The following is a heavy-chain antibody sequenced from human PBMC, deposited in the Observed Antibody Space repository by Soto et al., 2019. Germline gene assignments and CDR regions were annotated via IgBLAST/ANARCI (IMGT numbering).Heavy chain of an antibody. CDR2: IYGGGST. CDR1: GFTVSSNY. J-gene: IGHJ4*02. V-gene: IGHV3-53*01. CDR3: AKRRAAFGDYDWSGFDY. D-gene: IGHD5-12*01. Sequence: GGSLRLSCAASGFTVSSNYMSWVRQAPGKGLEWVSVIYGGGSTYYAESVRGRFTISRDNSKNTLYLQMNSLTAEDTAVYYCAKRRAAFGDYDWSGFDYWGQGTLVTVSS.